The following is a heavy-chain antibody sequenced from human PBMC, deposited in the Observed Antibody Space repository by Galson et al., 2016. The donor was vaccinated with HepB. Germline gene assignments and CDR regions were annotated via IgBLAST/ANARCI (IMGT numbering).Heavy chain of an antibody. Sequence: SLRLSCAASGFTFSDYYMSWIRQAPGKGLEWVSYITSGSTIYYADSVKGRFTISRDNAKNSLYLQMNSLRAKDTAVYYCARGKGYGSGSYHDAFDIWGQGTMVTVSS. CDR1: GFTFSDYY. V-gene: IGHV3-11*01. D-gene: IGHD3-10*01. CDR2: ITSGSTI. CDR3: ARGKGYGSGSYHDAFDI. J-gene: IGHJ3*02.